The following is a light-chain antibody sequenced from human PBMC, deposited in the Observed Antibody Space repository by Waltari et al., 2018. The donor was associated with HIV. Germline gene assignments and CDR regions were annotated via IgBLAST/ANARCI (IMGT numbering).Light chain of an antibody. CDR2: KAS. V-gene: IGKV1-5*03. CDR3: QRYNSDLCA. J-gene: IGKJ1*01. Sequence: DIQMTQSPTTLTASVGDRVTITCKASQSVIIGLAWYQQKPGKDPKLLIYKASTLVTGVPSRFTGSGSGTEFTLTISSLQTDDFATYYCQRYNSDLCAFGQGTKVEIK. CDR1: QSVIIG.